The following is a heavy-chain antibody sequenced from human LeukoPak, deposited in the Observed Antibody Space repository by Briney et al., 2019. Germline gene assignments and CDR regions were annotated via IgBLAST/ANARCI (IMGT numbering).Heavy chain of an antibody. J-gene: IGHJ4*02. CDR3: ARGIRRNHLDY. CDR2: INHSGST. CDR1: GGSISSYY. Sequence: SETLSLTCTVSGGSISSYYWSWIRQPPGKGLEWIGEINHSGSTNYNPSLKSRVTISVDTSKNQFSLKLSSVTAADTAVYYCARGIRRNHLDYWGQGTLVTVSS. D-gene: IGHD1-14*01. V-gene: IGHV4-34*01.